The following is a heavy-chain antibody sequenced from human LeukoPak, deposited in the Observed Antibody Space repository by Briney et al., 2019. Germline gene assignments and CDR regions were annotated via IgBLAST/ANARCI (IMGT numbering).Heavy chain of an antibody. Sequence: PGGSLRLSCAASVFTFSSYWMSWVRQAPGKGLEWVANIKQDGSEKYYVDSVKGRFTISRDNAKNSLYLQMNSLRAEDTAVYYCARVSPGGTVTTFLVWGQGTLVTVSS. CDR3: ARVSPGGTVTTFLV. J-gene: IGHJ4*02. D-gene: IGHD4-17*01. CDR2: IKQDGSEK. V-gene: IGHV3-7*01. CDR1: VFTFSSYW.